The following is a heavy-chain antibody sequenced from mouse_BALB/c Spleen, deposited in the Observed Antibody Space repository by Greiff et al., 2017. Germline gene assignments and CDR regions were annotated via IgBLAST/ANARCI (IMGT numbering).Heavy chain of an antibody. D-gene: IGHD3-1*01. V-gene: IGHV1-4*02. CDR1: GYTFTSYT. CDR2: INPSSGYT. CDR3: ARGGLAWFAY. J-gene: IGHJ3*01. Sequence: VQLQQSAAELARPGASVKMSCKASGYTFTSYTMHWVNQRPGQGLEWIGYINPSSGYTEYNQKFKDKTTLTADKSSSTAYMQLSSLTSEDSAVYYCARGGLAWFAYWGQGTLVTVSA.